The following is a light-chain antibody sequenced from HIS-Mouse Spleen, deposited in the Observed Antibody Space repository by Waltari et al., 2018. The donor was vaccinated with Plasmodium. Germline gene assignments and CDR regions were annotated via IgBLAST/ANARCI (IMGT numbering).Light chain of an antibody. CDR1: ALQKKY. CDR2: EDS. Sequence: SYELTPPPSVSVSPGQTARITCSGDALQKKYAYWYQPKSGQAPVLVIYEDSKRPSGIPERFSGSSSGTMATLTISGAQVEDEADYYCYSTDSSGNHRVFGGGTKLTVL. CDR3: YSTDSSGNHRV. J-gene: IGLJ3*02. V-gene: IGLV3-10*01.